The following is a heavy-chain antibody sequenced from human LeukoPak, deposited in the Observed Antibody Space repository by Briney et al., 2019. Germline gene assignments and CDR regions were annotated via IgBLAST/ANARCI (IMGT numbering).Heavy chain of an antibody. V-gene: IGHV1-58*02. CDR1: GFTFTSSA. CDR2: IVVGSGNT. D-gene: IGHD2-8*01. CDR3: ARVAGYCTNGVCYIVYYFDY. J-gene: IGHJ4*02. Sequence: SVKVSCKASGFTFTSSAMQWVRQARGQRLEWIGWIVVGSGNTNYAQKFQERVTMTRDTSISTAYMELSRLRSDDTAVYYCARVAGYCTNGVCYIVYYFDYWGQGTLVTVSS.